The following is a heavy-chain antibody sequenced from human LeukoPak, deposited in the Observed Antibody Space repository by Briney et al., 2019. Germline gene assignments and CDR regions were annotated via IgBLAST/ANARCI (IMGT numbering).Heavy chain of an antibody. CDR2: ISYDGSNK. Sequence: PGRSLRLSCAASGFTFSRYGMHWVRQAPGKGLEWVAVISYDGSNKYYADSEKGRFTISRDNSKNTLYLQMNSLRAEDTAVYYCAQGATMVRGYGMDVWGQGTTVTVSS. D-gene: IGHD3-10*01. V-gene: IGHV3-30*18. CDR3: AQGATMVRGYGMDV. CDR1: GFTFSRYG. J-gene: IGHJ6*02.